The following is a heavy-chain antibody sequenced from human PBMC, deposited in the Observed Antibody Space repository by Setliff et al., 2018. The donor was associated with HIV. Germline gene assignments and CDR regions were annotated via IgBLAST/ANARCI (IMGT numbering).Heavy chain of an antibody. J-gene: IGHJ4*02. Sequence: PSETLSLTCTVSGGSISSNSYYWGWIRQPPGKGLEWIGSIYHSGRTYYKPSLKSRVTISVDTSKNQFSLKLTSVTAADTAVYYCARDQPQDYDSLTGYYTGRYFDYWGRGTLVTVSS. CDR2: IYHSGRT. D-gene: IGHD3-9*01. V-gene: IGHV4-39*07. CDR3: ARDQPQDYDSLTGYYTGRYFDY. CDR1: GGSISSNSYY.